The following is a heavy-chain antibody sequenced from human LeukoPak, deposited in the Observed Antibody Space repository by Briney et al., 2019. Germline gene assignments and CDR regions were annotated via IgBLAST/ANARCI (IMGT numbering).Heavy chain of an antibody. D-gene: IGHD2-2*01. CDR1: GFTFNNYA. CDR3: AKDRGPDMAVVDSIDH. J-gene: IGHJ4*02. V-gene: IGHV3-33*06. CDR2: IWQDGDKK. Sequence: GGSLRLSCVASGFTFNNYAMHWVRQAPGKGVEWLAIIWQDGDKKEYGDSVRGRFTVSRDNSKNTLYLQMNSLRAEDTAFYYCAKDRGPDMAVVDSIDHWGQGTLVAVSS.